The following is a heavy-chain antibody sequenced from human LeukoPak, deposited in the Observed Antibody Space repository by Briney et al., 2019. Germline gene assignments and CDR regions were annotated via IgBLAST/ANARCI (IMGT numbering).Heavy chain of an antibody. V-gene: IGHV1-18*01. CDR1: GYTFTIYG. J-gene: IGHJ4*02. Sequence: ASVKVSFKASGYTFTIYGISWVRQAPGQGLEWMGWISAYNGNTNYAQKLQGRVTMTTDTSTSTAYMELRSLRSDDTAVYYCARDQDYYDSSGSDYWGQGTLVTVSS. CDR3: ARDQDYYDSSGSDY. CDR2: ISAYNGNT. D-gene: IGHD3-22*01.